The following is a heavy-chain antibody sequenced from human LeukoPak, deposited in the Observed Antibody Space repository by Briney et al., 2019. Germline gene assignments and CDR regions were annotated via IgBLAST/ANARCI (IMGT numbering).Heavy chain of an antibody. D-gene: IGHD6-13*01. V-gene: IGHV4-59*01. CDR3: ARGYSSSWYAGY. CDR2: IYYSGST. CDR1: GGSISSYY. J-gene: IGHJ4*02. Sequence: SETLSLTCTVSGGSISSYYWSWIRQPPGKGLEWIGYIYYSGSTTYNPSLKSRVTISVDTSKNQFSLKLSSVTAADTAVYYCARGYSSSWYAGYWGQGTLVTVSS.